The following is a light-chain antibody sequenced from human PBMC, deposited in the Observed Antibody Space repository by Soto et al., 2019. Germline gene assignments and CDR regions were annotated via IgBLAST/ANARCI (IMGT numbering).Light chain of an antibody. Sequence: EIVLTQSPGTLSLSPGERATLSCRASQSVGSTYLAWYQHKLGQAPRLLIYGASSKASGIPDRFSGSGSGTYFPLTITKLEPEDVAVYYCQQYGSSPRSFGQGTKVEVK. CDR2: GAS. CDR1: QSVGSTY. CDR3: QQYGSSPRS. J-gene: IGKJ1*01. V-gene: IGKV3-20*01.